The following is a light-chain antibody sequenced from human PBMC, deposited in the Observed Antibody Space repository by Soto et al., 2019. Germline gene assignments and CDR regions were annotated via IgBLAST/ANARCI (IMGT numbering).Light chain of an antibody. CDR1: SCDVGTYDY. Sequence: QSALIQPPSVSGSPGQSVTISCTGTSCDVGTYDYVSWYQQHPGTVPKPMIYNVNTQPSGVPDRFSGSRSGNAASMTISGLRAEDEADYYCTSFTTTNIWVFGGGTKVTVL. CDR2: NVN. J-gene: IGLJ3*02. CDR3: TSFTTTNIWV. V-gene: IGLV2-18*02.